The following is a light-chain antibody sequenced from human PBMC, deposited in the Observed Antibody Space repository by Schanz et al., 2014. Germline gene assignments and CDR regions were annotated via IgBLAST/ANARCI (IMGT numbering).Light chain of an antibody. CDR1: QTIDSY. V-gene: IGKV1-39*01. CDR3: HQSYTSPRT. Sequence: DIQMTQSPSSLSASIGDRVTLTCRTSQTIDSYLNWYQQKPGKAPKGLIHSASFLQRRLPSRFSGSESGTDFNLTISSLHPEDFATYYCHQSYTSPRTFGQGPKLEIK. J-gene: IGKJ2*02. CDR2: SAS.